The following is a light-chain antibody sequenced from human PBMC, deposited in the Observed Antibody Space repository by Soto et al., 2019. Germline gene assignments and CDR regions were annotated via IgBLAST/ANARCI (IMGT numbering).Light chain of an antibody. CDR1: SSNIGADFD. CDR2: GNS. J-gene: IGLJ1*01. V-gene: IGLV1-40*01. CDR3: QSYDSSLSGYV. Sequence: QSVLTQPPSVSGAPGQRVTISCTGSSSNIGADFDVHWYRQLPGTAPKLVIYGNSDRPSGVPDRFSGSKSGTSASLAITGLQAEDEADYYCQSYDSSLSGYVFGTGTKVTVL.